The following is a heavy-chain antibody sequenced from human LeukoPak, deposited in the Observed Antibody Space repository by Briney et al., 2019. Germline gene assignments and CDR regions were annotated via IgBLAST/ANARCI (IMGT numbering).Heavy chain of an antibody. D-gene: IGHD4-11*01. J-gene: IGHJ4*02. CDR2: INPNSGGT. CDR1: GYTFTGYY. Sequence: GASVKVSCKASGYTFTGYYMHWVRRAPGQGLEWMGWINPNSGGTNCAQKFQGRVTMTRDTSISTAYMELSSLRFDDTAVYYCARSFTVTTFSLEYWGQGTLVTVSS. V-gene: IGHV1-2*02. CDR3: ARSFTVTTFSLEY.